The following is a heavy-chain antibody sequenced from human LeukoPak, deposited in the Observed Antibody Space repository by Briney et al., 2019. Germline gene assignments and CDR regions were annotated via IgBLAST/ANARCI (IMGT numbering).Heavy chain of an antibody. CDR2: ISSSSSYI. J-gene: IGHJ4*02. CDR1: GFTFSSCS. CDR3: ARLDTAMVYYDY. V-gene: IGHV3-21*01. D-gene: IGHD5-18*01. Sequence: PGGSLRLSCAASGFTFSSCSMNWVRQAPGKGLEWVSSISSSSSYIYYADSVKGRFTISRDNAKNSLYLQMNSLRAEDTAVYYCARLDTAMVYYDYWGQGTLVTVSS.